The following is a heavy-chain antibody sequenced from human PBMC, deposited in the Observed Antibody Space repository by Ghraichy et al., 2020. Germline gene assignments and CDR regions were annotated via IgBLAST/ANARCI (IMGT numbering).Heavy chain of an antibody. J-gene: IGHJ6*03. CDR1: GFTFSSYA. CDR3: VKEDGVLLGYYYMDV. D-gene: IGHD2-21*01. Sequence: GGSLRLSCVGSGFTFSSYAMSWVRQAPGKGLEWVSAISGSGGSTYYADSVKGRFTISRDNSKNTLYLQMNSLRAEDTAIYYCVKEDGVLLGYYYMDVWGKGTTVTVSS. V-gene: IGHV3-23*01. CDR2: ISGSGGST.